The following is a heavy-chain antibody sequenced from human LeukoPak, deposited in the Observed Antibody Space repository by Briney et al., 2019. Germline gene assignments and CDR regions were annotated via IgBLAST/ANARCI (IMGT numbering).Heavy chain of an antibody. CDR2: IWYDGSIR. CDR1: GFTFRNYG. CDR3: ARDRRATVGRSGESHYFDS. J-gene: IGHJ4*02. D-gene: IGHD7-27*01. Sequence: PGTSLRVSCAASGFTFRNYGMHWVRQAPGKGLEWVAVIWYDGSIRYYADSVKGRFTISRDNSKNTLSLQMNSLRADDTAVYYCARDRRATVGRSGESHYFDSWGQGTLVTVPS. V-gene: IGHV3-33*01.